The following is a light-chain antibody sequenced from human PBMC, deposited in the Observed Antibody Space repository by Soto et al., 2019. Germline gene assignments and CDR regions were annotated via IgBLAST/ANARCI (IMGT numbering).Light chain of an antibody. CDR2: YVS. CDR1: SSDIGGYNY. J-gene: IGLJ2*01. CDR3: SSYTSSSTSV. V-gene: IGLV2-14*01. Sequence: QSALTQPASVSGSPGQSITISCTGTSSDIGGYNYVSWFQQHPGKAPKLMIYYVSNRPSGVYNRFSGSKSGNTASLTISGLQAEDEADYYCSSYTSSSTSVFGGGTKVTVL.